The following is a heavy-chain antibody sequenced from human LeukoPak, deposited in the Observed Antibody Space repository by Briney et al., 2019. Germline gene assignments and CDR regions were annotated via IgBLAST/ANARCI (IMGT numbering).Heavy chain of an antibody. CDR2: ASGSGGST. Sequence: HAGGSLRLSCAASGFTFSSYAMSWVRQAPGKGLEWVSSASGSGGSTYYADSVKGRFTISRDNSKNTLYLQMNSLRAEDTAVYYCAKVTGVSGWNSDSWGQGTRVTVSS. CDR1: GFTFSSYA. CDR3: AKVTGVSGWNSDS. D-gene: IGHD6-19*01. J-gene: IGHJ4*02. V-gene: IGHV3-23*01.